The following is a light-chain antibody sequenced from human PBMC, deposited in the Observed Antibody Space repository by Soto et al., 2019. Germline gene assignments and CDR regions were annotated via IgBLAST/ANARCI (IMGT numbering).Light chain of an antibody. J-gene: IGKJ1*01. CDR2: GAS. CDR1: QSVSSN. Sequence: ETLMTQSPATLSVSPGEAATLSCRASQSVSSNLAWYQQKPGQAPRLLIYGASTRATGIPARFSGSGSGTEFTLTISSLQSEDFAVYYCQQYNSWPPWTFGQGTKVEIK. CDR3: QQYNSWPPWT. V-gene: IGKV3-15*01.